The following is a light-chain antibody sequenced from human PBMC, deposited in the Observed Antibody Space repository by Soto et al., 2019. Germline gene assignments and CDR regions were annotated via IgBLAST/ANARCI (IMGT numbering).Light chain of an antibody. J-gene: IGKJ2*01. CDR2: KVS. V-gene: IGKV2-30*02. CDR1: QSLVHSDVNIY. CDR3: VQETLGPFT. Sequence: VMTQSPLSLPVTLGQPASISCGSSQSLVHSDVNIYLNWLHQRPGQSPRRLTYKVSNRDSGVPDRFRGSASGTDFTLEISRVEDEDVGIYYCVQETLGPFTFGQGTTLEI.